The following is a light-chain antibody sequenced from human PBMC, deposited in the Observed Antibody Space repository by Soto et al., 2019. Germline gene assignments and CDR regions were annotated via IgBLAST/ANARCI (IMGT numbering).Light chain of an antibody. CDR2: GAS. V-gene: IGKV3-20*01. J-gene: IGKJ5*01. CDR3: QHYGSSPIT. Sequence: EIVMTQSPATLSVSPGERATLSCRASQSVSILLAWYQQKPGQAPRLLIYGASSRATGIPDRFSGSGSGTDFTLTISRLEPEDFALYYCQHYGSSPITFGQGTRLEIK. CDR1: QSVSIL.